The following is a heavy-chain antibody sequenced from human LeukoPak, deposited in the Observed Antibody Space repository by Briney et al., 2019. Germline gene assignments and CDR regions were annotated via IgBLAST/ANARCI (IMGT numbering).Heavy chain of an antibody. Sequence: GASVKLSCKASGGTFSSYAISWVRQAPGQGLEWMGGIIPIFGTANYAQKFQGRVTITTAESTSTAYMELSSLRSEDTAVYYCARGGLRVAYDAFDIWGQGTMVTVSS. CDR2: IIPIFGTA. D-gene: IGHD3-10*01. V-gene: IGHV1-69*05. CDR1: GGTFSSYA. J-gene: IGHJ3*02. CDR3: ARGGLRVAYDAFDI.